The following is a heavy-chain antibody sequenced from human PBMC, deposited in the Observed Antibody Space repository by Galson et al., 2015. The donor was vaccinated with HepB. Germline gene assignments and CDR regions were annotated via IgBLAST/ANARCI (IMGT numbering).Heavy chain of an antibody. CDR3: AKDGQWLRPYYFDY. V-gene: IGHV3-23*01. CDR2: ISGSGGNT. D-gene: IGHD5-12*01. Sequence: SLRLSCAASGFTFSSYAMSWVRQAPGKGLEWVSSISGSGGNTYYADSVKGRFTISRDNSKNTLYLQMNSLRAEDTAVYYCAKDGQWLRPYYFDYWGQGTLVTVS. J-gene: IGHJ4*02. CDR1: GFTFSSYA.